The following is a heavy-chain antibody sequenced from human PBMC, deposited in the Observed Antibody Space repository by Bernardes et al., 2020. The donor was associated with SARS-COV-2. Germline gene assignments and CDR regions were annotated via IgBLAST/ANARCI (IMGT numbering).Heavy chain of an antibody. D-gene: IGHD6-13*01. V-gene: IGHV4-59*11. CDR3: ARDVFLGSSWDQSYYGMDV. CDR2: VYFTGNT. Sequence: SETLSLTCTVSGGPIGSHYWSWIRQSPGKGLEWIGNVYFTGNTNHNPSLRSRAIIGIDTSKSQFSLRLNSVTAADAAVYYCARDVFLGSSWDQSYYGMDVWDQGTTVTVSS. J-gene: IGHJ6*02. CDR1: GGPIGSHY.